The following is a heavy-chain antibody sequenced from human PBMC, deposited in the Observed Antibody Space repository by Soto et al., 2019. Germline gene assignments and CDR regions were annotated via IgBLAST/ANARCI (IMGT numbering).Heavy chain of an antibody. Sequence: GGSLRLSCAASGFTFSSYSMNWVRQAPGKGLEWVSSISSSSSYIYYADSVKGRFTISRDNAKNSLYLQMNSLRAEDTAVYYCASERKPGEDMDVWGKGTTVTVSS. CDR2: ISSSSSYI. CDR1: GFTFSSYS. V-gene: IGHV3-21*01. D-gene: IGHD3-10*01. J-gene: IGHJ6*04. CDR3: ASERKPGEDMDV.